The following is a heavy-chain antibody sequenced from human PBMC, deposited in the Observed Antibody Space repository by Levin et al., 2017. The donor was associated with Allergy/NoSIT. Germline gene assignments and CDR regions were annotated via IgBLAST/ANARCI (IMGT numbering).Heavy chain of an antibody. Sequence: GGSLRLSCEASGFVYSAYAMNWVRQAPGKGLEWVAGMTGKGDRIFYADSVKGRFALSRDNGRVTLYLQMNSLRVEDTAIYYCAKDRYSSGWRYFDFWGPGTLVAVSP. CDR3: AKDRYSSGWRYFDF. J-gene: IGHJ4*02. CDR2: MTGKGDRI. D-gene: IGHD6-19*01. CDR1: GFVYSAYA. V-gene: IGHV3-23*01.